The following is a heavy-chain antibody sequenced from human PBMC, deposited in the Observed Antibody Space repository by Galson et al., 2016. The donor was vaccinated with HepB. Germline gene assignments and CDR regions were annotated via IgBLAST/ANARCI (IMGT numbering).Heavy chain of an antibody. CDR3: ARDWGVGESTGNLYFQK. V-gene: IGHV3-11*01. CDR2: IDNSGSAI. J-gene: IGHJ4*02. D-gene: IGHD1-26*01. CDR1: GFKFNDFY. Sequence: SLRLSCAASGFKFNDFYMTWIRQAPGKGLESISYIDNSGSAIYYADSVRGRFTISRDNAKKSLYLQMNSLRVDDTAVYYCARDWGVGESTGNLYFQKWGQGTLVTVSS.